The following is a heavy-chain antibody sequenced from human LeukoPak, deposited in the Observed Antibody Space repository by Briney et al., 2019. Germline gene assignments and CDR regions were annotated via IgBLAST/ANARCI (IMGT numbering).Heavy chain of an antibody. Sequence: PGGSLRLSCAASGFTFSSYAMSWVRQAPGKGLEWVSSIGGSGGSTHYADSVKGRFTISRDNSKNTLYLQMNSLRAEDTAVYYSAKRLRTGYNYGYPDYWGQGTLVTVSS. CDR2: IGGSGGST. CDR1: GFTFSSYA. CDR3: AKRLRTGYNYGYPDY. V-gene: IGHV3-23*01. D-gene: IGHD5-18*01. J-gene: IGHJ4*02.